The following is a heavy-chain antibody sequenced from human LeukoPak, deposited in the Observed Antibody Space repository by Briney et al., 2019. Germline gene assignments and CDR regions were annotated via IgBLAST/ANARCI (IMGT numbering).Heavy chain of an antibody. CDR2: INGDGSTS. CDR1: GFTFYSYW. D-gene: IGHD3-10*01. CDR3: VRDPAFGELLSCFDY. J-gene: IGHJ4*02. Sequence: GGSLRLSCVASGFTFYSYWMHWVRQAPGKGLVWVSCINGDGSTSNYVDSVKGRFTISRDNAKNTLYLQMHSLRAEDTAVYSCVRDPAFGELLSCFDYWGQGTLVTVSS. V-gene: IGHV3-74*01.